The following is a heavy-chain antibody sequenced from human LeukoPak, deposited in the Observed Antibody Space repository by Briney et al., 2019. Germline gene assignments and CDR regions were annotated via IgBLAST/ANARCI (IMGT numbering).Heavy chain of an antibody. CDR3: ASYLSFVAFDI. CDR1: GGSISSYY. V-gene: IGHV4-59*01. J-gene: IGHJ3*02. D-gene: IGHD3-10*01. CDR2: IYYSGST. Sequence: SETLSLTCTVSGGSISSYYWSWIRQPPGKGLEWIGYIYYSGSTNYNPSLKSRVTISVDTSKNQFSLKPSSVTAADTAVYYCASYLSFVAFDIWGQGTMVTVSS.